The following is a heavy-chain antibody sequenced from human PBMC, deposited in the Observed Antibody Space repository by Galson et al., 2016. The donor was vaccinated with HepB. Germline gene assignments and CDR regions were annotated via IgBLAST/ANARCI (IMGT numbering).Heavy chain of an antibody. J-gene: IGHJ4*02. V-gene: IGHV3-11*04. CDR2: ISTSGTNT. D-gene: IGHD5-24*01. CDR1: GFTVSNNY. CDR3: ARDPGYITAAPFFDY. Sequence: SLRLSCAASGFTVSNNYMTWIRQAPGKGLEWVSYISTSGTNTYYADSVKGRFTISRDNAKNSLYVQMNSLRVEDTALYYCARDPGYITAAPFFDYWGQGTLVTVSS.